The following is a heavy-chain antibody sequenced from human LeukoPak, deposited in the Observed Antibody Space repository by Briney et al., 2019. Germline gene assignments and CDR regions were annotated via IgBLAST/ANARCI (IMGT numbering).Heavy chain of an antibody. CDR2: ISPNSGDT. CDR1: GSTFTCYY. J-gene: IGHJ4*02. V-gene: IGHV1-2*02. D-gene: IGHD6-19*01. Sequence: ASVKASCKASGSTFTCYYLHWHGEAPGQGLEWMGWISPNSGDTNYAQTFQGRVTMTRDTSISTAYMELSRLRSDDAVVYCCATCSSDWSYFDYWGQGTLVSVSS. CDR3: ATCSSDWSYFDY.